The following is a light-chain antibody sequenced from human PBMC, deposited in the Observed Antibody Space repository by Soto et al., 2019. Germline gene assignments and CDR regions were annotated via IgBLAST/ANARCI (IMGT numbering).Light chain of an antibody. J-gene: IGKJ3*01. Sequence: DVVMTQTPLSLSVTPGQPATISCKSSQTLQHRDGKTYLYWYLQKPGQPLQLLIYEVSRRFSGVPDRFSGSGSGTDFTLKISRVEAEDVGLYYCMQSIEPPFTFGPGTKVDIK. CDR3: MQSIEPPFT. V-gene: IGKV2D-29*01. CDR1: QTLQHRDGKTY. CDR2: EVS.